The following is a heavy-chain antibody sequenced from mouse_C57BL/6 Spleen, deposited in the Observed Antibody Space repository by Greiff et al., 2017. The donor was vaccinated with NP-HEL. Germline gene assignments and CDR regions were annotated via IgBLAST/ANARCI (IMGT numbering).Heavy chain of an antibody. V-gene: IGHV2-6-1*01. CDR2: IWSDGST. CDR1: GFSLTSYG. J-gene: IGHJ4*01. Sequence: VHLVESGPGLVAPSQSLSITCTVSGFSLTSYGVHWVRQPPGKGLEWLVVIWSDGSTTYNSALKSRLSISKDNSKSQVFLKMSSLQTDDTAMYYCARHALRGYAMDYWGQGTSVTVSS. D-gene: IGHD1-1*01. CDR3: ARHALRGYAMDY.